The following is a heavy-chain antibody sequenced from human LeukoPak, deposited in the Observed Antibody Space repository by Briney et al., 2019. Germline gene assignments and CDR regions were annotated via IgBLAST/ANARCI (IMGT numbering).Heavy chain of an antibody. J-gene: IGHJ4*02. Sequence: HPGGSLRLSCTASGFIFGDYIMSWFRQTPGKGLEWVGFIRSKSSGGTAEYAASVKGRFTISRDDSQSIAYLQMNSLKTEDTAVYYCTVISGDYWGQGTLVTVSS. V-gene: IGHV3-49*03. CDR3: TVISGDY. D-gene: IGHD2-21*01. CDR1: GFIFGDYI. CDR2: IRSKSSGGTA.